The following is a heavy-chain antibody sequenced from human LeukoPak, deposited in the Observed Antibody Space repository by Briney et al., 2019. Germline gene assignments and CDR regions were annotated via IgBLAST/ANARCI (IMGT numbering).Heavy chain of an antibody. CDR2: IHYSGST. D-gene: IGHD3-10*01. J-gene: IGHJ4*02. CDR3: GSLWFGETYTDY. V-gene: IGHV4-59*01. CDR1: GGSISSYY. Sequence: PSETLSLTCTVSGGSISSYYWSWIRQPPGKGLVWIGDIHYSGSTHYNPSLKSRVSISVDTSKNQFSLNLSSVTAASTGVCCFGSLWFGETYTDYWGQGTLVTVSS.